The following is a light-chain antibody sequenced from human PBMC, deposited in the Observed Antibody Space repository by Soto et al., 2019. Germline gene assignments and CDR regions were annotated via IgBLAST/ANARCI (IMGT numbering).Light chain of an antibody. CDR3: QQYSSSST. V-gene: IGKV1-5*03. J-gene: IGKJ1*01. Sequence: DIRMTQSPSTLSASVGGRVTITCRASHSVSPWLAWYQQKPGKAPKLLIYRTSSLQNGVPARFSGRGAGTDVVLTMSNLQPEDFATYYCQQYSSSSTFGQGTRVELK. CDR2: RTS. CDR1: HSVSPW.